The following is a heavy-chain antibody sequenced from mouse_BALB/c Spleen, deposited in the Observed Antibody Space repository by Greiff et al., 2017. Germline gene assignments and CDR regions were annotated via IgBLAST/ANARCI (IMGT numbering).Heavy chain of an antibody. CDR2: INPSNGRT. CDR1: GYTFTSYW. J-gene: IGHJ2*01. D-gene: IGHD1-1*01. Sequence: VQLQQPGAELVKPGASVKLSCKASGYTFTSYWMHWVKQRPGQGLEWIGEINPSNGRTNYNEKFKSKATLTVDKSSSTAYMQLSSLTSEDSAVYYCARGGYYGGYFDYWGQGTTLTVSS. CDR3: ARGGYYGGYFDY. V-gene: IGHV1S81*02.